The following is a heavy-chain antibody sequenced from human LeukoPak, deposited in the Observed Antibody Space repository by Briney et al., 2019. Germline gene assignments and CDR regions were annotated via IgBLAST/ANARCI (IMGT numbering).Heavy chain of an antibody. CDR3: ARAPLPYYYYGMDV. CDR1: GFTVSSNY. CDR2: IYSGGNT. J-gene: IGHJ6*02. V-gene: IGHV3-66*01. Sequence: GGSLRLSCAASGFTVSSNYMSWVRQAPGKGLEWVSVIYSGGNTYYADSVQGRFTMSRENPENTLYLQMNSLRAEDTAVYYCARAPLPYYYYGMDVWGQGTTVTVSS.